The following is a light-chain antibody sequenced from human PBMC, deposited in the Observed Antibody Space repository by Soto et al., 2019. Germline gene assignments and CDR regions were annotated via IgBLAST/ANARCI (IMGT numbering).Light chain of an antibody. V-gene: IGLV2-14*01. Sequence: QSALTQPASVSGSPGQSITISCTGTSSDVGGYNYVSWYQQHPGKAPKLMIYDVSNRPSGVSNRFSGSKSGNTASLTISGLQAEDEADYDCSSYTSSSTYVFGTGTKVNIL. J-gene: IGLJ1*01. CDR2: DVS. CDR1: SSDVGGYNY. CDR3: SSYTSSSTYV.